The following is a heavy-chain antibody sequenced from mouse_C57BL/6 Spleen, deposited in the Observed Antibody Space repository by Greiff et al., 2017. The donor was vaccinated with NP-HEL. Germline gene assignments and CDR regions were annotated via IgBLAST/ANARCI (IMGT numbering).Heavy chain of an antibody. CDR3: ARNGDRLFDY. CDR1: GFTFSDYG. J-gene: IGHJ2*01. V-gene: IGHV5-17*01. CDR2: ISSGSSTI. D-gene: IGHD3-3*01. Sequence: EVQLVESGGGLVKPGGSLKLSCAASGFTFSDYGMHWVRQAPETGLEWVAYISSGSSTIYYADTVKGRFTISRDHAKNTLFLQMTSLRSEDTAMYYCARNGDRLFDYWGQGTTLTVSS.